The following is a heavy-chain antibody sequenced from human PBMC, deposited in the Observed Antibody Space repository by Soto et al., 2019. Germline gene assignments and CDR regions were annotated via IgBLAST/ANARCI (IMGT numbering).Heavy chain of an antibody. CDR3: ARIASAGRGWDV. V-gene: IGHV3-7*01. J-gene: IGHJ6*02. CDR1: GFTFSSDW. CDR2: IKQDGSEK. Sequence: EVQLVESGGGLVQPGGSLRLSCAASGFTFSSDWMSWVRQAPVKGLEWVGNIKQDGSEKNYVDFVEGRFTISRDNAENSLYLQMNSLRAEDTAVYYCARIASAGRGWDVWGQGTTVVVSS. D-gene: IGHD6-13*01.